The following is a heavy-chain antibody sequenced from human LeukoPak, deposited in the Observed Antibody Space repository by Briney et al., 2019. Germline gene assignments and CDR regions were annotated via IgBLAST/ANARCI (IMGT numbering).Heavy chain of an antibody. Sequence: ASVKVSCKASGYKFTAYYMHWVRQAPGQGLEWMGWFNPNSGGANYAQKFQGRVTMTRDTSISTAYMELSRLRSDETAVYFCARDLYYGSGTAHGDACDIWGQGTMVTVSS. CDR2: FNPNSGGA. CDR3: ARDLYYGSGTAHGDACDI. V-gene: IGHV1-2*02. J-gene: IGHJ3*02. D-gene: IGHD3-10*01. CDR1: GYKFTAYY.